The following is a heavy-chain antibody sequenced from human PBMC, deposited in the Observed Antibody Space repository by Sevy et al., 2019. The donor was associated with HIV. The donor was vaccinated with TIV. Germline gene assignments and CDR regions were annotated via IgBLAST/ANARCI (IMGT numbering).Heavy chain of an antibody. CDR2: ISGSSNYI. J-gene: IGHJ3*02. Sequence: GGSLRLSCVASGFTCDTYTMNWVRQAPGKGLEWVSSISGSSNYIYYADSVKGRFTISRDNAKNSLFLQMNSLRVEDTDLYYCARPYGSGSWEAFDIWGQGTKVTVSS. D-gene: IGHD3-10*01. V-gene: IGHV3-21*01. CDR3: ARPYGSGSWEAFDI. CDR1: GFTCDTYT.